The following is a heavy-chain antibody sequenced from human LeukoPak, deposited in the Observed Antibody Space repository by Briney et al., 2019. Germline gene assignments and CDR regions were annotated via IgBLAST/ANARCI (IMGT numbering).Heavy chain of an antibody. CDR3: AKGGGGRLIYYYYMDV. V-gene: IGHV3-9*03. CDR1: GFTFDDYA. CDR2: ITCNSDNI. Sequence: PGGSLRLSCAASGFTFDDYAMHCVRQAPGKGLEWVSGITCNSDNIEYADSVKGRFTISRDNAKNSLYPQMNSLRAEDMALYYCAKGGGGRLIYYYYMDVWGKGTTVTVSS. D-gene: IGHD3-16*01. J-gene: IGHJ6*03.